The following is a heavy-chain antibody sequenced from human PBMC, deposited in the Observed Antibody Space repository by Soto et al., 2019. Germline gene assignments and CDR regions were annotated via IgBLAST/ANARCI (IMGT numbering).Heavy chain of an antibody. CDR3: ARAYSSSWPYYYYYYMDV. J-gene: IGHJ6*03. CDR1: GGSFSGYY. D-gene: IGHD6-13*01. CDR2: INHRGST. V-gene: IGHV4-34*01. Sequence: QVQLQQWGAGLLKPSETLSLTCAVYGGSFSGYYWSWIRQPPGKGLEWIGEINHRGSTNYNPSLKSRVTISVDTSKNQFSLKLSSVTAADTAVYYCARAYSSSWPYYYYYYMDVWGKGTTVTVSS.